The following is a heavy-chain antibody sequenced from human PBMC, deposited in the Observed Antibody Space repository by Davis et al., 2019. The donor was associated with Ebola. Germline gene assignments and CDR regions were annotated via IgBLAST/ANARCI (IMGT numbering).Heavy chain of an antibody. CDR3: AKSMAV. CDR1: GFTFSSYS. CDR2: ISSSSRTI. J-gene: IGHJ6*02. Sequence: GESLKISCAASGFTFSSYSMNWVRQAPGKGLEWVSYISSSSRTIYYADSVKGRFTISRDNSKNTLYLQMNSLRAEDTAVYYCAKSMAVWGQGTTVTVSS. V-gene: IGHV3-48*01.